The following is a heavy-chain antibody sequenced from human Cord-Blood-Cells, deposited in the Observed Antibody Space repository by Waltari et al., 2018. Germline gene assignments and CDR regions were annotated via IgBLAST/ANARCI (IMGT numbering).Heavy chain of an antibody. J-gene: IGHJ4*02. D-gene: IGHD2-15*01. CDR2: ISGSGGNK. CDR3: AKDRIYYFDY. Sequence: EVQLLESGGGLVQPGGSLRLSCAASGFTFSSHAMSWVRQGPGKGLEWVSAISGSGGNKYYAGSGKCLFTISRDNSKNTLYLQMNSLRAEYTAVYYCAKDRIYYFDYWGQGTLVTVSS. V-gene: IGHV3-23*01. CDR1: GFTFSSHA.